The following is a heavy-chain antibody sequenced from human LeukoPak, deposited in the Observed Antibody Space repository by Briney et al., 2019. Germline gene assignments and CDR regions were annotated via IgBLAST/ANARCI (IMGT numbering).Heavy chain of an antibody. V-gene: IGHV5-51*01. CDR2: IYPGDSDT. D-gene: IGHD4-17*01. J-gene: IGHJ4*02. Sequence: GESLEISCKGSGYRFTSYWIGWVRPVPGKGLEWMGIIYPGDSDTRYSPSFQGQVTISADKSISTAYLQWSSLKASDTAMYYCARQDGDYPFDYWGQGTLVTVSS. CDR1: GYRFTSYW. CDR3: ARQDGDYPFDY.